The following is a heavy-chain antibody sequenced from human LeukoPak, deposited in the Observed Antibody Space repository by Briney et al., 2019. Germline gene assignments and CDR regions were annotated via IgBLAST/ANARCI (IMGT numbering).Heavy chain of an antibody. J-gene: IGHJ4*02. V-gene: IGHV4-59*08. CDR2: IYYNGNT. CDR3: ARAPSSAFSFDF. Sequence: SETLSLTCTVSGGSMSRYYWSWIRQPPGKGLEWIGYIYYNGNTNSNPSLESRVTISVDTSQNQFSPKLTSMTAADTAVYYCARAPSSAFSFDFWSQGTLVTVSS. CDR1: GGSMSRYY. D-gene: IGHD3-22*01.